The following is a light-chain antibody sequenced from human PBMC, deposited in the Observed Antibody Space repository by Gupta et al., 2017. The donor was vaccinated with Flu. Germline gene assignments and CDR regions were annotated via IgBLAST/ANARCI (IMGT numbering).Light chain of an antibody. CDR3: PEWDSGVVV. J-gene: IGLJ3*02. Sequence: PGKTATITCSGIEWGDKYASWHQPTAGPPPILIREHDAKRPAGIPECFSGSNSGTTATLTVSETEVVDDDYYYSPEWDSGVVVFGGGTKVTVL. CDR1: EWGDKY. CDR2: HDA. V-gene: IGLV3-1*01.